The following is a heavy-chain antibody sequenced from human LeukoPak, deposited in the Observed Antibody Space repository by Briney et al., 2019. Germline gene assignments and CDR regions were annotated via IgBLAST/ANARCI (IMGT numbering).Heavy chain of an antibody. J-gene: IGHJ3*02. D-gene: IGHD3-22*01. Sequence: AASVKVSCEVSGYTLTELSMHWVRQAPGKGLEWMGGFDPEDGETIYAQKFQGRVTMTEDTSTDTAYMELSSLRSEDTAVYYCARVTDSSGYGSGAFDIWGQGTMVTVSS. CDR2: FDPEDGET. CDR1: GYTLTELS. CDR3: ARVTDSSGYGSGAFDI. V-gene: IGHV1-24*01.